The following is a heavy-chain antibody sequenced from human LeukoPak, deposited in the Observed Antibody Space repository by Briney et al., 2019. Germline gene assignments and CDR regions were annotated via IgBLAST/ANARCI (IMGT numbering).Heavy chain of an antibody. CDR1: GGSISSTSYY. J-gene: IGHJ5*02. V-gene: IGHV4-39*07. D-gene: IGHD4-4*01. Sequence: PSETLSLTCTVSGGSISSTSYYWGWIRQPPGKGLEWIGSIYYSGSAYYNPSLKSRVTISVDTSKNQFSLKLSSVAAADTAVYYCARVNSNDNWFDPWGQGTLVTVSS. CDR3: ARVNSNDNWFDP. CDR2: IYYSGSA.